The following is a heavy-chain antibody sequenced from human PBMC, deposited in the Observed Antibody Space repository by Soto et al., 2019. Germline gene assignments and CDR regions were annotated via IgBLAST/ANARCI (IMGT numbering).Heavy chain of an antibody. CDR2: IYHSGST. J-gene: IGHJ5*02. Sequence: QVQLQESGPGLVKPSGTLSLTCAVSGGSISSSNWWSWVRQPPGKGLEWIGEIYHSGSTNYNPSLKSRVTISVDKSKNQFSLKLSSVTAADTAVYYCARASYCSSTSCYNWFDPWGQGTLVTVSS. V-gene: IGHV4-4*02. CDR1: GGSISSSNW. CDR3: ARASYCSSTSCYNWFDP. D-gene: IGHD2-2*01.